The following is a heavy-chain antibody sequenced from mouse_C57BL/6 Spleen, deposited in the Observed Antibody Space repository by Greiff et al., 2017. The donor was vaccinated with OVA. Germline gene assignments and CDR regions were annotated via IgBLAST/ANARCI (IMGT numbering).Heavy chain of an antibody. J-gene: IGHJ2*01. V-gene: IGHV7-3*01. CDR1: GFTFTDYY. CDR3: ARGKYDYGSSYGY. Sequence: EVQVVESGGGLVQPGGSLSLSCAASGFTFTDYYMSWVRQPPGKALEWLGFIRNKANGYTTEYSASVKGRFTISRDNSQSILYLQMSALRAEDSATYYCARGKYDYGSSYGYWGQGTTLTVSS. D-gene: IGHD1-1*01. CDR2: IRNKANGYTT.